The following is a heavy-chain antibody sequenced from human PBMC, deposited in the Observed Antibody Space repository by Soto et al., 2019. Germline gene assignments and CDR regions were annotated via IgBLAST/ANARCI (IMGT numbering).Heavy chain of an antibody. CDR2: IYYRANP. J-gene: IGHJ4*02. V-gene: IGHV4-59*08. CDR1: GWSINTYY. Sequence: PSAALSLTCTVSGWSINTYYWSWIRQPPGKGLEWIGYIYYRANPNYNPSLKSRVTISQDTSKNQFSLKLSSVTAADTAVYYCARHYGDGYDYVDYWGQGTLVTVSS. CDR3: ARHYGDGYDYVDY. D-gene: IGHD5-12*01.